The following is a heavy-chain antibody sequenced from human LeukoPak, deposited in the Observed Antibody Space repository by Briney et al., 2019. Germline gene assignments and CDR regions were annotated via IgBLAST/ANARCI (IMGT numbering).Heavy chain of an antibody. Sequence: ASVKVSCKASGYTFTNFGISWVQQAPGQGLEWMGWITPYNGNTNYAQKLQGRVTLTTDTSTSTAYMELRSLRSDDTAVYYCARRSVGANDDYWGQGTLVTVSS. CDR3: ARRSVGANDDY. J-gene: IGHJ4*02. CDR1: GYTFTNFG. CDR2: ITPYNGNT. V-gene: IGHV1-18*01. D-gene: IGHD1-26*01.